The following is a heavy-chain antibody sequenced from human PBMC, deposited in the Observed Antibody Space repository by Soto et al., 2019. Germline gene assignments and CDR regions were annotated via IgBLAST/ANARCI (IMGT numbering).Heavy chain of an antibody. Sequence: EVQLVESGGGFVQPGESLRLSCAASGFTFSLSAMSWVRQAPGWGLEWVSSISGGGSSTDYAESVKGRFTISRDNSKNTVHLQMNSLRAEDTAVYYCAKGPEYDILTGCDFWGQGALVTVSS. J-gene: IGHJ4*02. D-gene: IGHD3-9*01. CDR3: AKGPEYDILTGCDF. CDR1: GFTFSLSA. CDR2: ISGGGSST. V-gene: IGHV3-23*04.